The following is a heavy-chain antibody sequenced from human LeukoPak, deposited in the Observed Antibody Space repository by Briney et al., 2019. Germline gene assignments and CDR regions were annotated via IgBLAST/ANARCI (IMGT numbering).Heavy chain of an antibody. Sequence: ASVKVSCKASGGTFSSYAISWVRQAPGQGLEWVGGIIPIFGTANYAQKFQGRVTITADESTSTAYMELSSLRSEDTAVYYCARDSSGYYGAFDIWGQGTMVTVSS. J-gene: IGHJ3*02. V-gene: IGHV1-69*01. D-gene: IGHD3-22*01. CDR3: ARDSSGYYGAFDI. CDR2: IIPIFGTA. CDR1: GGTFSSYA.